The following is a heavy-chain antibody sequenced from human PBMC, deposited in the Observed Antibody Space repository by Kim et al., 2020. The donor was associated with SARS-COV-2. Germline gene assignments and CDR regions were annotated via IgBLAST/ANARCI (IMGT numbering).Heavy chain of an antibody. Sequence: ASVKVSCKASGYTFTDYYIHWVRQAPGQGLEWMGWINPYSGDTNYPQKFQGRVTMTRDTSISTPYVELTSLRSDDTAVYYCARSAHFWSGHYLDLWGQGTLITVSP. J-gene: IGHJ5*02. CDR2: INPYSGDT. CDR1: GYTFTDYY. V-gene: IGHV1-2*02. CDR3: ARSAHFWSGHYLDL. D-gene: IGHD3-3*01.